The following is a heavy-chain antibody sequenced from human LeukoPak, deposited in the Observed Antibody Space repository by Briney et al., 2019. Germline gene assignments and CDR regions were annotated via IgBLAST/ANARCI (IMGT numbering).Heavy chain of an antibody. Sequence: GGSLRLSYAASGFTFSSYVMSWVRQAPGKGMEWVANIKQDGSEKYYVDSVKGRFTISRDNAKNSLYLQMNSLRAEDTAVYYCARDSSSWYVSEHWGQGTLVTVSS. J-gene: IGHJ1*01. CDR2: IKQDGSEK. CDR1: GFTFSSYV. CDR3: ARDSSSWYVSEH. D-gene: IGHD6-13*01. V-gene: IGHV3-7*05.